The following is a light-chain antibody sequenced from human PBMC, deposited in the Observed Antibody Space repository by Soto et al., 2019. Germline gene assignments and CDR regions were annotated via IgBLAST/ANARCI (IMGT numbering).Light chain of an antibody. Sequence: IVFTHFPASPDLSXCAVSTLSXXSSQSLGSHLAWYQQKPGQAPRLLIYGASSRATGIPDRFSGGGSGTDFTLIISRLEPEDFAVYYCQQYGSSPLTFGQGARLE. CDR3: QQYGSSPLT. CDR1: QSLGSH. J-gene: IGKJ5*01. CDR2: GAS. V-gene: IGKV3-20*01.